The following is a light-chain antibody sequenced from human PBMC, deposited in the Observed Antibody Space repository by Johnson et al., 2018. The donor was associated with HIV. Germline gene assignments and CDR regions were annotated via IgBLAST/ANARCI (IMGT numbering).Light chain of an antibody. CDR3: GTWDSILIVFYV. J-gene: IGLJ1*01. CDR1: SSNIGNNY. V-gene: IGLV1-51*01. Sequence: QSVLTQPPSVSAAPGQKVTISCSGSSSNIGNNYVSWYQQLPGTAPKLLIYDNNKRPSGIPDRFSGSKSGSSATLGITGLQTGDEADYYCGTWDSILIVFYVFGTGTKVTVL. CDR2: DNN.